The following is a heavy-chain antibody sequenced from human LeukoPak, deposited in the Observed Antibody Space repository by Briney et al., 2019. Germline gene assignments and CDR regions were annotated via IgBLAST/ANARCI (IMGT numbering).Heavy chain of an antibody. CDR3: ARDQMGGSYYGYFQQ. V-gene: IGHV1-18*01. D-gene: IGHD1-26*01. Sequence: ASVKVSCKASGYTFTTYGISWVRQAPGQGLEWMGWISAYNGNTKYAQKLQCRVTMTTDTSTSTAYMELKSLRSDDPAVYYCARDQMGGSYYGYFQQWGQGTLVTVSS. CDR1: GYTFTTYG. CDR2: ISAYNGNT. J-gene: IGHJ1*01.